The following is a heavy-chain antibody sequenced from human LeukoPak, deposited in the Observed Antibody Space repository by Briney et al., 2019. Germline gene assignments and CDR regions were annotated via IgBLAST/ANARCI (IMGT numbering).Heavy chain of an antibody. CDR2: IYYSGST. V-gene: IGHV4-59*01. CDR3: ARITAAADIYYYYYGMDV. J-gene: IGHJ6*02. D-gene: IGHD6-13*01. Sequence: SETLSLTCTVSGGSICSYYWSWIREPPGKGMEWIGYIYYSGSTNYNPSLKSRVTISVDTSKNQFSLKLSSVTAADTAVYYCARITAAADIYYYYYGMDVWGQGTTVTVSS. CDR1: GGSICSYY.